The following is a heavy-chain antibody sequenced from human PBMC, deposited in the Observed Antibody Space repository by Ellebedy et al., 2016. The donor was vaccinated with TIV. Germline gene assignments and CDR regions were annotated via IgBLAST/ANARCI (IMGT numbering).Heavy chain of an antibody. CDR3: ARGGGDRPHALDV. V-gene: IGHV3-30-3*01. Sequence: PGGSLRLSCAASGFTFNSYAMHWVRQAPGKGLEWVAAISYAGTNKEYADSVKGRFTISRDNSKNTVYLQMNSLRAEDTAVYYCARGGGDRPHALDVWGQGTMVTVSS. CDR2: ISYAGTNK. J-gene: IGHJ3*01. D-gene: IGHD3-10*01. CDR1: GFTFNSYA.